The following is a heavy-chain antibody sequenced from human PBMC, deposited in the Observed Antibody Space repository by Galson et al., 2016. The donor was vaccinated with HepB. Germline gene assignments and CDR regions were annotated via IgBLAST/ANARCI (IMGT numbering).Heavy chain of an antibody. CDR1: GVTLSSNA. V-gene: IGHV1-69*13. J-gene: IGHJ6*02. Sequence: SVKVPCKASGVTLSSNAVSWVRQAPGQGLELMGGIIPILGTANYAQKFQGRVTITADETTRTAYMELSSLRSEDTAVYYCARGRGLWFGEGTPYYGMDVWGQGTTVTVSS. CDR2: IIPILGTA. CDR3: ARGRGLWFGEGTPYYGMDV. D-gene: IGHD3-10*01.